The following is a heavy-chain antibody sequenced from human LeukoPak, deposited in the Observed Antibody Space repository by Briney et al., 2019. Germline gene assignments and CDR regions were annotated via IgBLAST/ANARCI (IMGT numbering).Heavy chain of an antibody. D-gene: IGHD6-13*01. CDR2: ISAYNGNT. V-gene: IGHV1-18*01. CDR3: ARDGSSWPH. CDR1: GGTFSRYA. Sequence: GASVKVSCKAPGGTFSRYAISWVRQAPGQGLEWMGWISAYNGNTNYAQKLQGRVTMTTDTSTSTAYMELRSLRSDDTAVYYCARDGSSWPHWGQGTLVTVSS. J-gene: IGHJ4*02.